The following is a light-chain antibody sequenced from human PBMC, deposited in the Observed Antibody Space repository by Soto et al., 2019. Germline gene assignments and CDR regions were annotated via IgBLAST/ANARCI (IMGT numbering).Light chain of an antibody. CDR2: VNSDGSH. Sequence: QSVLTQSPSASASLGASVKLTCTLSSGHSSYAIAWHQQQPEKGPRFLMKVNSDGSHSKGDGIPDRFSGSRSGAERYLTISSLQSEDEADYYCQTWGTGPVFGGGTKLTVL. CDR1: SGHSSYA. CDR3: QTWGTGPV. J-gene: IGLJ2*01. V-gene: IGLV4-69*01.